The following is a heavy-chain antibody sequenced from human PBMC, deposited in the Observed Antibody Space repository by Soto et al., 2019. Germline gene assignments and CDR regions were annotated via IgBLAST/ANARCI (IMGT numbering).Heavy chain of an antibody. V-gene: IGHV1-2*04. J-gene: IGHJ3*02. CDR1: GYTFTGYY. CDR3: ARDPTGEGNGAFDI. Sequence: PGASVTVSCKASGYTFTGYYMHWVRQAPGQGLEWMGWINPNSGGTNYAQKFQGWVTMTRDTSISTAYMELSRLRSDDTAVYYCARDPTGEGNGAFDIWGQGTMVTVSS. D-gene: IGHD7-27*01. CDR2: INPNSGGT.